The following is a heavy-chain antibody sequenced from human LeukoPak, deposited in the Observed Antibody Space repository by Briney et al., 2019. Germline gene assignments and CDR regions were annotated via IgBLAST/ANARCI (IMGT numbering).Heavy chain of an antibody. CDR1: GYTFTGYY. J-gene: IGHJ4*02. CDR3: ASRGYSYGSPFDY. V-gene: IGHV1-18*04. CDR2: ISAYNGNT. D-gene: IGHD5-18*01. Sequence: ASVTVSCKASGYTFTGYYMHWVRQAPGQGLEWMGWISAYNGNTNYAQKLQGRVTMTTDTSTSTAYMELRSLRSDDTAVYYCASRGYSYGSPFDYWGQGTLVTVSS.